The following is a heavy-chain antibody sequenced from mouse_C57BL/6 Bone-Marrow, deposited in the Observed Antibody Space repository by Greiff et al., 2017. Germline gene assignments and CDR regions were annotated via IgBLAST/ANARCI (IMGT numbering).Heavy chain of an antibody. V-gene: IGHV1-74*01. CDR2: IHPSDSDT. CDR3: GPNCCAY. Sequence: QVQLQQPGAELVKPGASVKVSFKASGYTFPSYWMHWVKQRPGQGLEWIGRIHPSDSDTNDNQKFKGKATLTVDKSSSTAYMQLSSLTSEYSAVYDCGPNCCAYWGQGTLVTVSA. D-gene: IGHD4-1*01. J-gene: IGHJ3*01. CDR1: GYTFPSYW.